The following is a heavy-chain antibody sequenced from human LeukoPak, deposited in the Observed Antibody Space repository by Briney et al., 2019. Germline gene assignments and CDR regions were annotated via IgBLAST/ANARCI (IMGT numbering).Heavy chain of an antibody. J-gene: IGHJ4*02. V-gene: IGHV3-23*01. D-gene: IGHD2-2*01. CDR3: TKERVTSDGEPFDS. CDR1: GFTFSSYA. Sequence: GGSLRLSCAASGFTFSSYAMSWVRQAPGKGLEWVSAISGSGGSTYYADSVKGRFTISRDNSKNTLYLQLNSLGAEDTAVYYCTKERVTSDGEPFDSWGPGTLVTVSS. CDR2: ISGSGGST.